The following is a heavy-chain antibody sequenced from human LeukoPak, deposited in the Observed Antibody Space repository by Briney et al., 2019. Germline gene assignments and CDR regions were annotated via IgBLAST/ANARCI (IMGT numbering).Heavy chain of an antibody. V-gene: IGHV4-4*07. CDR3: ARERTSYYYYYMDV. J-gene: IGHJ6*03. Sequence: SETLSLTCTVSGGSIGSFYWSWIRQPAGKGLEWIGRIFTSGSTNYNPSLKSRVTISVDKSKNQFSLKLSSVTAADTAVYYCARERTSYYYYYMDVWGKGTTVTVSS. CDR2: IFTSGST. CDR1: GGSIGSFY.